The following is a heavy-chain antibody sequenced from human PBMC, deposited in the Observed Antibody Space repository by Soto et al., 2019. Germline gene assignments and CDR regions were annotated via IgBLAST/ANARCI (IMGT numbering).Heavy chain of an antibody. Sequence: SVKVSCKAPGYTFTSYDINWVRQATGQGLEWMGWMNPNSGNTGYAQKFQGRVTMTRNTSISTAYMELSRLRSEDTAVYYCATCTGYYYYYDGMDVWPQGTTVILSS. J-gene: IGHJ6*02. CDR1: GYTFTSYD. V-gene: IGHV1-8*01. D-gene: IGHD1-1*01. CDR3: ATCTGYYYYYDGMDV. CDR2: MNPNSGNT.